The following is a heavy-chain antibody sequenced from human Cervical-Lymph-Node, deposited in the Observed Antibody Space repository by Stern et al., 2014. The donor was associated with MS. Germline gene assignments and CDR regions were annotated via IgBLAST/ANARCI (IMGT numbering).Heavy chain of an antibody. Sequence: QMQLVQSGAEVKKPGASMKVSCKASGYTFTSYGISWVRQAPGQGLEWMGWISAYNGNTNYAQKLQGRVTMTTDTSTSTAYMELRSLRSDDTAVYYCARANSGSYYDLDGGYYFDYWGQGTLVTVSS. D-gene: IGHD1-26*01. CDR3: ARANSGSYYDLDGGYYFDY. CDR2: ISAYNGNT. J-gene: IGHJ4*02. V-gene: IGHV1-18*01. CDR1: GYTFTSYG.